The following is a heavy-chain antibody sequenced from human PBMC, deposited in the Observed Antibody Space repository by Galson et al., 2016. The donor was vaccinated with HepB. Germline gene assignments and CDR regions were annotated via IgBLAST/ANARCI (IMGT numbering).Heavy chain of an antibody. CDR3: ARDLSTGGVIIPYSYSYYGVDV. J-gene: IGHJ6*02. V-gene: IGHV3-11*05. CDR2: TSVSGTYT. CDR1: GFTFSDYY. D-gene: IGHD3-10*01. Sequence: SLRLSCAASGFTFSDYYMSWIRQAPGEGLEWVSYTSVSGTYTNYADSVKGRFTISRDNAKNSLYLQMNSLRAEDTAIYYCARDLSTGGVIIPYSYSYYGVDVWGQGTMITVSS.